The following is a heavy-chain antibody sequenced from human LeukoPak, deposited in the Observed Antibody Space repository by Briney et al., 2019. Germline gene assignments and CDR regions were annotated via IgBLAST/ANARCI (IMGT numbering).Heavy chain of an antibody. CDR2: IKEDGSGK. CDR1: GFTFNGHW. Sequence: GGSLRLSCAASGFTFNGHWMTWVRQAPGKGLEWVANIKEDGSGKYYVDSVKGRFTISRDNAKNSLYLQMNSLRAEDTAVYYCAREEGYCGGDCYSGGDWFDPWGQGTLVTVSS. CDR3: AREEGYCGGDCYSGGDWFDP. V-gene: IGHV3-7*01. D-gene: IGHD2-21*01. J-gene: IGHJ5*02.